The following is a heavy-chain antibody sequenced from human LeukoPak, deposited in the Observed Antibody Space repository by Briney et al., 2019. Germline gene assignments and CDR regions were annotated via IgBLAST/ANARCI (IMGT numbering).Heavy chain of an antibody. CDR1: GFTFNTYG. D-gene: IGHD3-9*01. V-gene: IGHV3-23*01. CDR2: ISGSGGST. CDR3: AIRGYYDILTGYYYYYYYMDV. Sequence: GGTLRLSCAASGFTFNTYGMSWVRQAPGKGLEWVSAISGSGGSTYYADSVKGRFTISRDNSKNTLYLQMNSLRAEDTAVYYCAIRGYYDILTGYYYYYYYMDVWGKGTTVTISS. J-gene: IGHJ6*03.